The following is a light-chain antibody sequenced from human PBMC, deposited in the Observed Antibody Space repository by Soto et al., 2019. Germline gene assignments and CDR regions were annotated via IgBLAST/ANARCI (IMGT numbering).Light chain of an antibody. CDR3: SSYTSSRTVL. J-gene: IGLJ2*01. Sequence: QSVLIQPASVSGSLGQSITISCTGTSSDVGGYNYVSWYQQHPGKDPKVVIFEVTKRPSGVSSRFSGSKSGNTASLTVSGLQAEDEGDYYCSSYTSSRTVLFGGGTKLTVL. V-gene: IGLV2-14*01. CDR1: SSDVGGYNY. CDR2: EVT.